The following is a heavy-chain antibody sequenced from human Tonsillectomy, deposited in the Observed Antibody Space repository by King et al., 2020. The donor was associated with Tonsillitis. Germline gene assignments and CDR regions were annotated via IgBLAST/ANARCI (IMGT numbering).Heavy chain of an antibody. CDR1: GFTFSSYA. J-gene: IGHJ4*02. CDR2: ISGSGGST. D-gene: IGHD3-9*01. Sequence: VQLVESGGGLVQPGGSLRLSCAASGFTFSSYAMSWVRQAPGKGLEWVSAISGSGGSTYYADSVKGRFTISRDNSKNTLYLQMNSLRAEVTAVYYCAKDYYDILTGYSTADYWGQGTLVTVSS. V-gene: IGHV3-23*04. CDR3: AKDYYDILTGYSTADY.